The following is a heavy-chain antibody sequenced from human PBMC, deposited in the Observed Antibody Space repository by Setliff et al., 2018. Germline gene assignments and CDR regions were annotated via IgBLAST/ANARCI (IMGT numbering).Heavy chain of an antibody. Sequence: SETLSLTCTVSGGSISSYYWSWIRQPAGKGLEWIGRIYISGSTNYNPSLKSRVTMSVDTAKNQFSLELRAVTAADTALYYCARENGYCSGGACYFMFDYWGQGTLVTVSS. CDR2: IYISGST. V-gene: IGHV4-4*07. CDR1: GGSISSYY. CDR3: ARENGYCSGGACYFMFDY. J-gene: IGHJ4*02. D-gene: IGHD2-15*01.